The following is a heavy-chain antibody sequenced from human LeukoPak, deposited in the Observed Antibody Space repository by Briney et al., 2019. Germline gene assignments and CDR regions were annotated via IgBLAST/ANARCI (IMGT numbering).Heavy chain of an antibody. CDR3: ARDHSSGWYGEGYFDY. CDR2: IWYDGSNK. V-gene: IGHV3-33*01. D-gene: IGHD6-19*01. CDR1: GFTFSSYG. Sequence: GSLRLSCAASGFTFSSYGMHWVRQAPGKGLEWVAVIWYDGSNKYYADSVKGRFTISRDNSKNTLYLQMNSLRAEDTAVYYCARDHSSGWYGEGYFDYWGQGTLVTVSS. J-gene: IGHJ4*02.